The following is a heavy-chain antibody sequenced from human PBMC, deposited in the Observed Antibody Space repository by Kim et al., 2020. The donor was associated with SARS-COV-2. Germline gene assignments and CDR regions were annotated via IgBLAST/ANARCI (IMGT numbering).Heavy chain of an antibody. CDR2: ISSSSSTI. CDR3: ARDLYSSSWYRRRGEYYFDY. V-gene: IGHV3-48*04. Sequence: GGSLRLSCAASGFTFSSYSMNWVRQAPGKGLEWVSYISSSSSTIYYADSVKGRFTISRDNAKNSLYLQMNSLRAEDTAVYYCARDLYSSSWYRRRGEYYFDYWGQGTLVTVSS. CDR1: GFTFSSYS. J-gene: IGHJ4*02. D-gene: IGHD6-13*01.